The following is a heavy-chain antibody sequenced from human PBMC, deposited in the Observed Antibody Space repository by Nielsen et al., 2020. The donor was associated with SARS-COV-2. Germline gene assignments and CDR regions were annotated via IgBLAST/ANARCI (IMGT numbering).Heavy chain of an antibody. Sequence: GGSLRLSCAASGFTFSSYAMHWVRQAPGEGLEWVAVISYDGSNKYYADSVKGRFTISRDNSKNTLYLQMNSLRAEDTAVYYCARDQVVATINYYYGMDVWGQGTTVTVSS. V-gene: IGHV3-30-3*01. CDR1: GFTFSSYA. D-gene: IGHD5-12*01. CDR3: ARDQVVATINYYYGMDV. CDR2: ISYDGSNK. J-gene: IGHJ6*02.